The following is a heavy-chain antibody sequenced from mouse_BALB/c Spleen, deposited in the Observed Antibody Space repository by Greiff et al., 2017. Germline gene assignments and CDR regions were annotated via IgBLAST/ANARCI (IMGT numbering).Heavy chain of an antibody. D-gene: IGHD2-3*01. Sequence: VQLQESGPGLVKPSQSLSLTCTVTGYSITSDYAWNWIRQFPGNKLEWMGYISYSGSTSYNPSLKSRISITRDTSKNQFFLQLNSVTTEDTATYYCARFGGYYVFYFDYWGQGTTLTVSS. CDR1: GYSITSDYA. CDR3: ARFGGYYVFYFDY. CDR2: ISYSGST. J-gene: IGHJ2*01. V-gene: IGHV3-2*02.